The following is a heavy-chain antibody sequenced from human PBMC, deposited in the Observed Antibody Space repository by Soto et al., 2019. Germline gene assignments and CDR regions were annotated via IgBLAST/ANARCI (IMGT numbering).Heavy chain of an antibody. CDR3: TLSYGDSYYYYYGMDV. Sequence: PGESLKISCVCSGFSFSRYTVVLVRQVPGKGLEWMGVIHPGDSDTIYSPSFQGQVTISADKSISTAYLQWSSLKASDTAMYYCTLSYGDSYYYYYGMDVWGQGTTVTSP. CDR1: GFSFSRYT. J-gene: IGHJ6*02. CDR2: IHPGDSDT. V-gene: IGHV5-51*01. D-gene: IGHD4-17*01.